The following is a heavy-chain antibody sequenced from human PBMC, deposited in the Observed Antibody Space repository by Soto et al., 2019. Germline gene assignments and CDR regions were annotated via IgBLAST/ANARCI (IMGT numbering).Heavy chain of an antibody. V-gene: IGHV4-39*01. CDR2: IYYSGST. D-gene: IGHD3-10*01. J-gene: IGHJ6*02. CDR3: ARGTMVRGVSGMDV. Sequence: SETLSLTCTVSGGSISSRSYYWGWIRQPPGKGLEWIGSIYYSGSTYYNPSLKSRVTISVDTSKNQFSLKLSSVTAADTAVYYCARGTMVRGVSGMDVWGQGTTVTVSS. CDR1: GGSISSRSYY.